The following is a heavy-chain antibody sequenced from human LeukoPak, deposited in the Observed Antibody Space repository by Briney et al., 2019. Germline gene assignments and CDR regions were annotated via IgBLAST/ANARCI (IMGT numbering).Heavy chain of an antibody. D-gene: IGHD4-17*01. CDR2: ISSSSDYI. CDR3: ARAAGYGDYRCFDY. V-gene: IGHV3-21*01. Sequence: GGSLRLSCAASGFTFSSESMNWVRQAPGKGLEWVSSISSSSDYIYYADSVKGRFTISRDNAKNSLSLQMNSLSAEDTAVYYCARAAGYGDYRCFDYWGQGTLVTVSS. J-gene: IGHJ4*02. CDR1: GFTFSSES.